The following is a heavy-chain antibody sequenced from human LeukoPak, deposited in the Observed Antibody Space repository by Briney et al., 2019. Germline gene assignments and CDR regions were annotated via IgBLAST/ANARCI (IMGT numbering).Heavy chain of an antibody. D-gene: IGHD1-14*01. CDR3: ARTGDSYATRYYYYGMDV. J-gene: IGHJ6*02. CDR2: ISSSGSTI. Sequence: GGSLRLSCAASGFTFSDYYMSWIRQAPGKGLEWVSYISSSGSTIYYADSVKGRFTISRDNAKNSLYLQMNSLRAEDTAVYYCARTGDSYATRYYYYGMDVWGQGTTVTVSS. V-gene: IGHV3-11*01. CDR1: GFTFSDYY.